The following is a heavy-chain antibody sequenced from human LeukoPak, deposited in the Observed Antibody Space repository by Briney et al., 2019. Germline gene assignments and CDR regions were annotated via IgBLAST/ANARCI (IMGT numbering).Heavy chain of an antibody. CDR1: GFTFSSYS. CDR3: AKDPSFNPSSFDY. J-gene: IGHJ4*02. CDR2: ISSSSSYI. V-gene: IGHV3-21*01. D-gene: IGHD6-19*01. Sequence: PGGSLRLSCAASGFTFSSYSMNWVRQAPGKGLEWVSSISSSSSYIYYADSVKGRFTISRDNAKNSLYLQMNSLRAEDTAVYYCAKDPSFNPSSFDYWGQGTLVTVSS.